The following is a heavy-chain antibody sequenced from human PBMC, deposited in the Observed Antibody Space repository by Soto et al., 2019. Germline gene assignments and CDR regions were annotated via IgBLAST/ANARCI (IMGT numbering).Heavy chain of an antibody. CDR2: ISTYNGNT. Sequence: ASVKVSCKASGYTFTTYDISWVRQAPGQGLEWMGRISTYNGNTNYAQKLQGRVTMTTDTSTSTAYMELRSLRSDDTAVYYCARDRYVSNWFDPWGQGTLVTVSS. D-gene: IGHD3-16*01. CDR1: GYTFTTYD. J-gene: IGHJ5*02. V-gene: IGHV1-18*01. CDR3: ARDRYVSNWFDP.